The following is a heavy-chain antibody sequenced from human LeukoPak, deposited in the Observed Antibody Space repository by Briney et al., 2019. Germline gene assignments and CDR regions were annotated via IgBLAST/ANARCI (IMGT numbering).Heavy chain of an antibody. CDR3: AKDYSSSWYYSDY. D-gene: IGHD6-13*01. V-gene: IGHV3-30*02. CDR1: GFTLSSYG. J-gene: IGHJ4*02. CDR2: IRYDGSNK. Sequence: GGSLRLSCAASGFTLSSYGMHWVRQAPGKGLEGVAFIRYDGSNKNYADSVKGRFTISRDNSKNTLYLQMNSLRAEDTAVYYCAKDYSSSWYYSDYWGQGTPVTVSS.